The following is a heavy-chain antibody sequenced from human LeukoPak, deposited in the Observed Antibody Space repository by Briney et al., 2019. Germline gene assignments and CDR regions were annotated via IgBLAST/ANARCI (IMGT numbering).Heavy chain of an antibody. CDR2: IYHSGST. CDR1: GGSISSSNW. Sequence: SETLSLTCAVSGGSISSSNWWSWVRQPPGKGLGWIGEIYHSGSTNYNPSLKSRVTISVDKSKNQFSLKLSSVTAADTAVYYCAKSYDSSGYYPYYFDYWGQGTLVTVSS. D-gene: IGHD3-22*01. V-gene: IGHV4-4*02. CDR3: AKSYDSSGYYPYYFDY. J-gene: IGHJ4*02.